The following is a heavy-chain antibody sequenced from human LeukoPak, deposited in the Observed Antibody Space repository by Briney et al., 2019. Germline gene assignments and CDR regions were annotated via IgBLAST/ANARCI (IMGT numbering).Heavy chain of an antibody. CDR3: ARDMDSSGYFTY. V-gene: IGHV3-74*01. Sequence: GGSLRLSCAASRFTFSSYWMHWVRQAPGKGLVWVSRINTDGSSTSYADSVKGRFTISRDNAKNTLYLQMNSLRAEDTAVYYCARDMDSSGYFTYWGQGTLVTVSS. J-gene: IGHJ4*02. D-gene: IGHD3-22*01. CDR1: RFTFSSYW. CDR2: INTDGSST.